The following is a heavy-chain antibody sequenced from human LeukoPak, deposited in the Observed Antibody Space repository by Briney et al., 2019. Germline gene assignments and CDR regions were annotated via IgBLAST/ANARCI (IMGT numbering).Heavy chain of an antibody. V-gene: IGHV4-34*01. Sequence: SETLSLTCAVYGGSFSGYYWSWIRQPPGKGLEWIGEINHSGSTNYNPSLKSQVTISVDTSKNQFSLKLSSVTAADTAVYYCARESLGGPGGGGDFDYWGQGTLVTVSS. J-gene: IGHJ4*02. CDR1: GGSFSGYY. CDR3: ARESLGGPGGGGDFDY. CDR2: INHSGST. D-gene: IGHD3-3*01.